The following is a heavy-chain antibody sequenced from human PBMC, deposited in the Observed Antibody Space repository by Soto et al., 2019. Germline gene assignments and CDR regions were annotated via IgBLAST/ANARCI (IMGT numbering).Heavy chain of an antibody. CDR3: ATFTTGTRHFNY. Sequence: ASVKVSCKASGYHFTSYDITWVRQAPGQGLEWMGWISTKSVNTNYADKLRGRASLTTDTSTNTASMDVRSLHSDDTAVSYRATFTTGTRHFNYWGQATQVTVSS. V-gene: IGHV1-18*04. CDR2: ISTKSVNT. J-gene: IGHJ4*02. CDR1: GYHFTSYD. D-gene: IGHD1-1*01.